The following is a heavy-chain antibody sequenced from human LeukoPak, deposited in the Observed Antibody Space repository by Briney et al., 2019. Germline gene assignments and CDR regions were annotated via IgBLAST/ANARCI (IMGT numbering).Heavy chain of an antibody. J-gene: IGHJ6*03. CDR2: INHSGST. V-gene: IGHV4-34*01. CDR1: GGSLSGYY. Sequence: SETLSFTCAVYGGSLSGYYWSWIRQPPGKGLEWIGEINHSGSTNYNPSLKSRVTISVDTSKNQFSLKLSSVTAADTAVYYCARTAYGSGSLLYYYYMDVWGKGTTVTISS. CDR3: ARTAYGSGSLLYYYYMDV. D-gene: IGHD3-10*01.